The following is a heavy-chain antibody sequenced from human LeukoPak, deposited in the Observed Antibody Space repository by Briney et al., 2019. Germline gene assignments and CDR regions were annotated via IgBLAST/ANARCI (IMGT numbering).Heavy chain of an antibody. CDR2: NYYRGST. CDR3: AGHATHDNDYYDSTATGWFAP. D-gene: IGHD3-22*01. V-gene: IGHV4-59*08. CDR1: GGSISCSY. Sequence: HPSETLSLTCSVSGGSISCSYGSSIRQPPGKGLEWIGYNYYRGSTSYNPSLKSQVTISVDTSKNQFCPKLSSATPADTALHCWAGHATHDNDYYDSTATGWFAPWGQGTLVTVSS. J-gene: IGHJ5*02.